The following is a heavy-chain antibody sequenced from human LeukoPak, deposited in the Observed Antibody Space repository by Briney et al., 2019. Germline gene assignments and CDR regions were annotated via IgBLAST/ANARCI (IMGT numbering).Heavy chain of an antibody. CDR1: GFIVSNNY. D-gene: IGHD3-10*01. V-gene: IGHV3-53*01. J-gene: IGHJ2*01. Sequence: GGSLRLSCAASGFIVSNNYMSWLRQAPGRALEWVTIIYSGAGTYYGDSVKGRFTIPRNNSKNTLYLQMNSLRAEDTVGYYCARVMVRGGPYWYFDLWGRGTLVTVSS. CDR2: IYSGAGT. CDR3: ARVMVRGGPYWYFDL.